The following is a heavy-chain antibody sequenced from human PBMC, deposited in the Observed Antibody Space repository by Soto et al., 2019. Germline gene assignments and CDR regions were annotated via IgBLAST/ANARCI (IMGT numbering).Heavy chain of an antibody. CDR3: AREPGEDSSYYGMDV. V-gene: IGHV1-2*04. Sequence: ASVKVSCKASGYTFTGYYMHWVRQAPGQGLEWMGWINPNSGGTNYAQKFQGWVTMTRDTSISTAYMELSRLRSDDTAVYYCAREPGEDSSYYGMDVWGQGTTVTVSS. J-gene: IGHJ6*02. D-gene: IGHD3-10*01. CDR2: INPNSGGT. CDR1: GYTFTGYY.